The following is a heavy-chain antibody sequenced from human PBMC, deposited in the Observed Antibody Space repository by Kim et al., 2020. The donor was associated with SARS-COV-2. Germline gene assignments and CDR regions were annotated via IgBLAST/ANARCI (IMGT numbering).Heavy chain of an antibody. CDR2: ISGSGGST. CDR1: GFTFSSYA. V-gene: IGHV3-23*01. J-gene: IGHJ4*02. CDR3: AKANIAAADILDY. D-gene: IGHD6-13*01. Sequence: GGSLRLSCAASGFTFSSYAMSWVRQAPGKGLEWVSRISGSGGSTYYADSVKGRFTISRDNSKNTLYLQMNSLRAEDTAVYDCAKANIAAADILDYWGQGTLVTVSS.